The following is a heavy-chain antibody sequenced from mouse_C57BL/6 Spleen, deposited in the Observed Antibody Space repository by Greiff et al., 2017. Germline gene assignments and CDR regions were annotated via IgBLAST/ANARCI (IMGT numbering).Heavy chain of an antibody. Sequence: EVQLVESGGGLVQSGRSLRLSCATSGFTFSDFYMEWVRQAPGKGLEWIAASRNKANDYTTEYSASVKGRFIVSRDTSQSILYLQMNALRAEDTAIYYCARESYYSNVMDYWGQGTSVTVSS. V-gene: IGHV7-1*01. J-gene: IGHJ4*01. D-gene: IGHD2-5*01. CDR1: GFTFSDFY. CDR3: ARESYYSNVMDY. CDR2: SRNKANDYTT.